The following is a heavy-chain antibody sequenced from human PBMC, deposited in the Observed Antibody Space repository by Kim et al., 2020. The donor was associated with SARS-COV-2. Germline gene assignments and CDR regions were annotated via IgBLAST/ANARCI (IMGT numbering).Heavy chain of an antibody. Sequence: GGSLRLSCAASGFSLSSHWMHWVRQAPGKGLVWVSRINSDGRRVHYADSVAGRFTISRDNAKNTLYLQMDSLTAEDTALYYCGRGHVPYYPPADGVDVWGQGTTVTVSS. CDR3: GRGHVPYYPPADGVDV. CDR1: GFSLSSHW. V-gene: IGHV3-74*01. D-gene: IGHD3-22*01. J-gene: IGHJ6*02. CDR2: INSDGRRV.